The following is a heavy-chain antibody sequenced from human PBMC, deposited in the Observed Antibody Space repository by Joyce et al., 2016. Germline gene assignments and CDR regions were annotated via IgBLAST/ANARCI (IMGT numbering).Heavy chain of an antibody. D-gene: IGHD3-16*01. CDR2: IANDGNKK. Sequence: QVQLVESGGGVVQPGRSLRLSCAASGSTFSNYGMHWVRQAPGKGLEWVAVIANDGNKKYYADSVKGRFTISRDNSKNTLYLQMNSLRAEDTAVYYCAKRYDYVDYWGQGTLVTVSS. CDR1: GSTFSNYG. CDR3: AKRYDYVDY. J-gene: IGHJ4*02. V-gene: IGHV3-30*18.